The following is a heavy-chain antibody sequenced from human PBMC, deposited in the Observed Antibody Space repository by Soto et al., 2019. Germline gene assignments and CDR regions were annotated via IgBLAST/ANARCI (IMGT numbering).Heavy chain of an antibody. CDR1: GFTFSSYA. D-gene: IGHD6-19*01. CDR2: ISGSGGST. Sequence: GGSLRLSCAASGFTFSSYAMSWVRQAPGKGLEWVSAISGSGGSTYYADTVKGRFTISRDNSKNTLYLQMNSLRAEDTAVYYCAKDWLVYNRGYFDYWGQGTLVTVSS. J-gene: IGHJ4*02. CDR3: AKDWLVYNRGYFDY. V-gene: IGHV3-23*01.